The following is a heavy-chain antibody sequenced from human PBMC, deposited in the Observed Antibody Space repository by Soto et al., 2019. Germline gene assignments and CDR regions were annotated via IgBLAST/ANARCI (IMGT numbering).Heavy chain of an antibody. CDR2: INPSGCTT. Sequence: QVQLVQSGAEVKKPGASVKVSCTASGNTFTRHYMHWVRQAPGQGLEWMGMINPSGCTTTYAQRFQGRGTMTRDTSTSTVYMELSSLRSADTAVYYCARDSRALLWFGELYPYGMDVWGQGTTVTVSS. J-gene: IGHJ6*02. D-gene: IGHD3-10*01. CDR3: ARDSRALLWFGELYPYGMDV. CDR1: GNTFTRHY. V-gene: IGHV1-46*01.